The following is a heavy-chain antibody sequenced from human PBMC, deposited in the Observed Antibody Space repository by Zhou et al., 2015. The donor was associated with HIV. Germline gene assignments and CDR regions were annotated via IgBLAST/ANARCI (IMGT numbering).Heavy chain of an antibody. J-gene: IGHJ6*02. CDR1: GGTFSSYA. CDR2: IIPIFGTA. V-gene: IGHV1-69*06. CDR3: AREGRKCSSTSCYNGGSYYYYYGMDV. D-gene: IGHD2-2*02. Sequence: QVQLVQSGAEVKKPGSSVKVSCKASGGTFSSYAISWVRQAPGQGLEWMGGIIPIFGTANYAQKFQGRVTITADKSTSTAYMELSSLRSEDTAVYYCAREGRKCSSTSCYNGGSYYYYYGMDVWGQGTTVTVSS.